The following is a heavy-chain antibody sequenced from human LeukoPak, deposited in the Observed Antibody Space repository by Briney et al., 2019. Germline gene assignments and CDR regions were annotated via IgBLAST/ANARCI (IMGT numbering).Heavy chain of an antibody. CDR1: GDSVSRDTAA. D-gene: IGHD3-10*01. CDR3: AREEAGTYGFEY. CDR2: ALYRSQWYN. Sequence: SQTLSLTCAIFGDSVSRDTAAWNWIRQSPSRGLEWLGRALYRSQWYNDYAVSVKGRIAINPDTSKNQFSLQLNSVSPEDTAVYYCAREEAGTYGFEYWGQGTLVTVSS. V-gene: IGHV6-1*01. J-gene: IGHJ4*02.